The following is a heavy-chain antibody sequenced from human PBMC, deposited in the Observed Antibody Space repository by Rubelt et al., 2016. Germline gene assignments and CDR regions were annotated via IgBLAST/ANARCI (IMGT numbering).Heavy chain of an antibody. CDR3: ATRSLWFGEIDRYFDY. V-gene: IGHV1-24*01. CDR2: FDPEDGET. D-gene: IGHD3-10*01. CDR1: GYTLTELS. Sequence: QVQLVQSGAEVKKPGASVKVSCKVSGYTLTELSMHWVRQAPGKGLEWMGGFDPEDGETIYAQKFQGGVPMTEDTSTDTAYMELSSLRSEDTAVYYCATRSLWFGEIDRYFDYWGQGTLVTVSS. J-gene: IGHJ4*02.